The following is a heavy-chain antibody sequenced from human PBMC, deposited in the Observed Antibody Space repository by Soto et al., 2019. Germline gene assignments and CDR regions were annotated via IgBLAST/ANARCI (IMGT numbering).Heavy chain of an antibody. D-gene: IGHD5-18*01. CDR3: ARTVATAGQGY. CDR1: GFTFSSYW. J-gene: IGHJ4*02. CDR2: IKQDGSDK. V-gene: IGHV3-7*04. Sequence: GGSLRLSCAASGFTFSSYWMNWVRQAPGKGLEWVASIKQDGSDKYYVGSVKGRFTISRDNGKNSLYLQMNSLRAEDTAVYYCARTVATAGQGYWGQGTLVTVSS.